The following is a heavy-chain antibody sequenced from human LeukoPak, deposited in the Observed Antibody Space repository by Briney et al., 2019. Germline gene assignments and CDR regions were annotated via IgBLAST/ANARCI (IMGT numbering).Heavy chain of an antibody. Sequence: ASVKVSCKASGYTFTSYYMHWARQAPGQGLEWMGWINPNSGGTNYAQKFQGRVTMTRDTSISTAYMELSRLRSDDTAVYYCARAGGDTAMAPSLKYFDYWGQGTLVTVSS. CDR1: GYTFTSYY. J-gene: IGHJ4*02. D-gene: IGHD5-18*01. V-gene: IGHV1-2*02. CDR3: ARAGGDTAMAPSLKYFDY. CDR2: INPNSGGT.